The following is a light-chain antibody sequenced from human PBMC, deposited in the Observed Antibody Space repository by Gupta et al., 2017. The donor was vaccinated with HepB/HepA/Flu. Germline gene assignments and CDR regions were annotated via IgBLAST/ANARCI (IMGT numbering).Light chain of an antibody. CDR1: SSDVGDYNY. CDR2: DVT. V-gene: IGLV2-14*01. Sequence: QSALTQPASVSGSPGPSITISCTATSSDVGDYNYVSWYQQHPGKAHKLLIYDVTKRTSGIANRFSGSKAGNTASLTISGLQAEDEADYYCSSVSDTNLIVFGGGTKVTVL. CDR3: SSVSDTNLIV. J-gene: IGLJ3*02.